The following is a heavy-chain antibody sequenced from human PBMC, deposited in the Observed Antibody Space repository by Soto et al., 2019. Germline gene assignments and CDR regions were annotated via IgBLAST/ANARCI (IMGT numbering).Heavy chain of an antibody. D-gene: IGHD3-22*01. CDR2: IGTAGDT. CDR3: ARSPPGGYHYYYGMDV. J-gene: IGHJ6*02. V-gene: IGHV3-13*04. Sequence: PGGSLRFSCSASGFTFSSYDMQWVRQATGKGLEWVSAIGTAGDTYYPGSVKGRFTISRENAKNSLYLQMNSLRAGDTAVYYCARSPPGGYHYYYGMDVWGQGTTVTVSS. CDR1: GFTFSSYD.